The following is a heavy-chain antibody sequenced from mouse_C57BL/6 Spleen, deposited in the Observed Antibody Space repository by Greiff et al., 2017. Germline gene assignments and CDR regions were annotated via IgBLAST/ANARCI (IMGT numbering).Heavy chain of an antibody. CDR2: IDPSDSYT. Sequence: VQLQQPGAELVKPGASVKLSCKASGYTFTSYWMQWVKQRPGQGLEWIGEIDPSDSYTNYNQKFKGKATLTVDTSSSTAYMQLSSLTSEDSAVYYCARGTAPGAYWGQGTLVTVSA. D-gene: IGHD3-1*01. J-gene: IGHJ3*01. V-gene: IGHV1-50*01. CDR1: GYTFTSYW. CDR3: ARGTAPGAY.